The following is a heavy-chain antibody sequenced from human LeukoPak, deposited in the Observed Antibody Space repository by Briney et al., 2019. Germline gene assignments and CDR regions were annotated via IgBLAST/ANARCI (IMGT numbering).Heavy chain of an antibody. Sequence: PGGSLRLSCAASGFTFSSYAMSWVRQAPGKGLEWVSAISGSGGSTYYADSVKGRFTISRDNSKNTLYLQMNSLRAEDTAVYYCAKEGGYSYGRNPNFDYWGQGTLVTVSS. V-gene: IGHV3-23*01. J-gene: IGHJ4*02. CDR2: ISGSGGST. CDR3: AKEGGYSYGRNPNFDY. CDR1: GFTFSSYA. D-gene: IGHD5-18*01.